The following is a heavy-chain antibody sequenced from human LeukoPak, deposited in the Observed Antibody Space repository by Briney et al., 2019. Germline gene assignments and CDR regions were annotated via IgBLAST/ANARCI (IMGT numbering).Heavy chain of an antibody. V-gene: IGHV3-23*01. CDR3: AKANWVSNADAVW. Sequence: PGGSLRLSCAASGFTFSNYAMSWVRRAPARGLEWVASLRGDGDTFYADSVKGRFTLSRDDSRNTVYLQLNNLRVEDTAIYYCAKANWVSNADAVWWGQGTQVTVSS. J-gene: IGHJ4*02. CDR2: LRGDGDT. D-gene: IGHD1-1*01. CDR1: GFTFSNYA.